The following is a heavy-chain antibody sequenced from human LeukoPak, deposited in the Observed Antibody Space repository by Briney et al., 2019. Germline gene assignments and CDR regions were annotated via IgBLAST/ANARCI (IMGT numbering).Heavy chain of an antibody. Sequence: SETLSLTCTVSGGSISSYYWSWIRQPAGKGLEWIGRIYTSESTNYNPSLKSRVTMSVDTSKNQFSLKLSSVTAADTAVYYCAREDDSSGYYHLLDYWGQGTLVTVSS. CDR2: IYTSEST. D-gene: IGHD3-22*01. V-gene: IGHV4-4*07. CDR3: AREDDSSGYYHLLDY. CDR1: GGSISSYY. J-gene: IGHJ4*02.